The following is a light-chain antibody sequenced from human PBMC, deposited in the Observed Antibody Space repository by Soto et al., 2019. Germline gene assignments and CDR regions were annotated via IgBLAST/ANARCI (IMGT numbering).Light chain of an antibody. V-gene: IGLV2-14*01. J-gene: IGLJ1*01. CDR1: SSDVGGYNY. Sequence: QSALTQPASVSGSPGQSITISCTGTSSDVGGYNYVSWYQQHPGKAPKLMIYDVSNRPSGVSNRFSGSKSGNTASLTISGLQAEDEADYYCSSYTSSSXLYYVFGTGTKVTVL. CDR2: DVS. CDR3: SSYTSSSXLYYV.